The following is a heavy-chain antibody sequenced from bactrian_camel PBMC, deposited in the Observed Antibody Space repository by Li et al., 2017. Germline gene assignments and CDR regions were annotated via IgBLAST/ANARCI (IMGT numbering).Heavy chain of an antibody. V-gene: IGHV3S1*01. CDR3: VRDVDSRDGIPDFGY. D-gene: IGHD5*01. Sequence: HVQLVESGGGLVQFGGSLILSCEASGFTFDMYWMYWVRQAPGKGLDWISSISNGGAVTRYADSVKGRSTISRDNDRNTVSLQIDSLKPEDTATYHCVRDVDSRDGIPDFGYWGQGTQVTVS. CDR2: ISNGGAVT. J-gene: IGHJ6*01. CDR1: GFTFDMYW.